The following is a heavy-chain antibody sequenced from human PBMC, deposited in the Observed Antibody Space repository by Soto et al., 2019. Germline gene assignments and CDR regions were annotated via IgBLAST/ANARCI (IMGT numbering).Heavy chain of an antibody. CDR1: RFSFRDYF. Sequence: QVHLVESGGGMVKPGEPMRISCAASRFSFRDYFMSWIRQAPGKGLEWISYIGPYGNTIYYADSVKGRFVISRDDTTNPLFLQMDNLRADDTAVYYCARDDYTYGVSWGQGTLVTVSS. J-gene: IGHJ5*02. CDR2: IGPYGNTI. CDR3: ARDDYTYGVS. D-gene: IGHD3-16*01. V-gene: IGHV3-11*01.